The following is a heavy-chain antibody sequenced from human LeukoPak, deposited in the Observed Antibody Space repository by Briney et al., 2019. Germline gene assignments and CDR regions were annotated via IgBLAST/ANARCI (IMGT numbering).Heavy chain of an antibody. V-gene: IGHV4-39*07. CDR1: GGSISGSSYY. CDR3: ARVGAKLTGVGWYLDL. D-gene: IGHD3-9*01. J-gene: IGHJ2*01. CDR2: IFYDGST. Sequence: SETLSLTCTVSGGSISGSSYYWGWIRQPPGKGLEWIGSIFYDGSTYYNSPLKSRVTISVDTSRNQFSLKLSSVTAADTAVYYCARVGAKLTGVGWYLDLWGRGTLVTVSS.